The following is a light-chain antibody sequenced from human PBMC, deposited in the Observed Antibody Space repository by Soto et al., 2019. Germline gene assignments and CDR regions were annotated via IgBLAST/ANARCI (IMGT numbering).Light chain of an antibody. CDR1: SSDVGGYNY. CDR2: DVS. CDR3: SPYTSSSTLG. V-gene: IGLV2-14*01. Sequence: QSALTQPASVSGSPGQSITISCTGTSSDVGGYNYVSWYQQHPGKAPKLMIYDVSNRPSGVSNRFSGSKSGNTASLTISGLQAEDEAEYYCSPYTSSSTLGFGGGTKLTVL. J-gene: IGLJ2*01.